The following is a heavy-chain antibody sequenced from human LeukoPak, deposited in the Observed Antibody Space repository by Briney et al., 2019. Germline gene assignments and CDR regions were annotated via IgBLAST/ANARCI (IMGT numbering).Heavy chain of an antibody. CDR1: GYTFTGYY. J-gene: IGHJ6*03. CDR3: ARDSSSSWFIGSYYYMDV. CDR2: INPNSGGT. D-gene: IGHD6-6*01. Sequence: ASVKVSCKASGYTFTGYYMHWVRQAPGQGLEWMGWINPNSGGTNYAQKFQGRVTMTRDTSISTAYMELSRLRSDDTAVYYCARDSSSSWFIGSYYYMDVWGKGTTVTVSS. V-gene: IGHV1-2*02.